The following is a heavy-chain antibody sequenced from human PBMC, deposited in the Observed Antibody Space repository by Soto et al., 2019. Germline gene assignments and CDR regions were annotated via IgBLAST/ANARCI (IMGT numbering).Heavy chain of an antibody. V-gene: IGHV3-30*18. CDR1: GFTFSSYG. CDR3: AKALKRLEYYYYGMDV. J-gene: IGHJ6*02. CDR2: ISYGGSNK. Sequence: GGSLRLSCAASGFTFSSYGMHWVRQAPGKGLEWVAVISYGGSNKYYADSVKGRFTISRDNSKNTLYLQMNSLRAEDTAVYYCAKALKRLEYYYYGMDVWGQGTTVTVSS. D-gene: IGHD3-22*01.